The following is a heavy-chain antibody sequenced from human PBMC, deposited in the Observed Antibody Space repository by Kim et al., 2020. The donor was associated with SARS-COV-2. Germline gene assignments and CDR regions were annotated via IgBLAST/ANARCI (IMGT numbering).Heavy chain of an antibody. CDR2: ISSSGRSI. D-gene: IGHD3-10*01. CDR3: ARDLRGSGSYPLED. V-gene: IGHV3-11*01. CDR1: GFTFSDYY. J-gene: IGHJ4*02. Sequence: GGSLRLSCAASGFTFSDYYMSWIRQAPGKGLEWVSYISSSGRSIYYADSVKGRFTTSRDNAKNSLYLQMNSLRAEDTAVYYCARDLRGSGSYPLEDWGQGTLVTVSS.